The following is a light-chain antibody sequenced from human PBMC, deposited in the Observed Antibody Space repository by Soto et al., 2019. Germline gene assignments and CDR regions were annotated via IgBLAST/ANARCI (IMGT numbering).Light chain of an antibody. J-gene: IGKJ3*01. CDR2: GAS. Sequence: EIVLTQSPGTLSLSPGERATLSCRASQRVSSSYLAWYQQKPGQAPRILIYGASSRDTGITDRFSGSWSVPDFTLTISRLEPDDFAVYYCQQYGSTPLFTFGPGTKVDIK. CDR1: QRVSSSY. V-gene: IGKV3-20*01. CDR3: QQYGSTPLFT.